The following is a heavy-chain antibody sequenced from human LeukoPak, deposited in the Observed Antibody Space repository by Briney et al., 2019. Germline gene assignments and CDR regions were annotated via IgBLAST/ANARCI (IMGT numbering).Heavy chain of an antibody. V-gene: IGHV1-24*01. Sequence: ASVKVSCKVSGYTLTELSMHWVRQAPGKGLEWMGGFDPEDGETIYAQKFQGRVTTTEDTSTDTAYMELSSLRSEDTAVYYCATDGAPPKVNHIRITMVRGVTWVYWGQGTPVTVSS. J-gene: IGHJ4*02. CDR1: GYTLTELS. CDR3: ATDGAPPKVNHIRITMVRGVTWVY. CDR2: FDPEDGET. D-gene: IGHD3-10*01.